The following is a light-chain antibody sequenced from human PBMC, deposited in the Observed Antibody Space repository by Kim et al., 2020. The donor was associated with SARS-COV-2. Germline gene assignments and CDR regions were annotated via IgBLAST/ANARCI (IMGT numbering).Light chain of an antibody. J-gene: IGLJ3*02. CDR2: SNK. V-gene: IGLV1-44*01. CDR1: SSNTETNG. Sequence: GKRVTLSCSGSSSNTETNGVNGFQQHPGTAPQLLICSNKQRPSGVPARFSGSKSVTSASLAISGLQSGDEADYYCAAWDDTLNGPVFGGGTQLTVL. CDR3: AAWDDTLNGPV.